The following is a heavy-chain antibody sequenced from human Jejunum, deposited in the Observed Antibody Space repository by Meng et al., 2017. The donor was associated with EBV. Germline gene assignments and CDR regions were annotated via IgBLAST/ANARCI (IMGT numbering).Heavy chain of an antibody. V-gene: IGHV4-34*01. CDR1: GGSFSDYS. CDR2: INRSGSS. J-gene: IGHJ4*02. D-gene: IGHD2-21*02. CDR3: ARGGLVCPGPSGGDCHTFYFEY. Sequence: QVQLQQWGAGLLKPSETLSLTCAVHGGSFSDYSWTWIRQSPDKGLEWIGEINRSGSSSYNPSLKSRVTMSVDPSKNHFSLRLSSVSAADTAVYYCARGGLVCPGPSGGDCHTFYFEYWGQGNLVTVSS.